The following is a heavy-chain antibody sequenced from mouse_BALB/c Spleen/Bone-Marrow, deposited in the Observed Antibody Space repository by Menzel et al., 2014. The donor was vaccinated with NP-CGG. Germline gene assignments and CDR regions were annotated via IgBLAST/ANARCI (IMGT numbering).Heavy chain of an antibody. V-gene: IGHV1S22*01. J-gene: IGHJ3*01. CDR3: TSYRAWFAY. CDR2: IYPGSGST. Sequence: LQQSGSELVRPGASVKLSCKASGYTFTSYWMHWVKQRPGQGLEWIGNIYPGSGSTNYDEKFKSKATLTVDTSSSTAYMQLSSLTSEDSAVYYCTSYRAWFAYWGQGTLVTVSA. CDR1: GYTFTSYW.